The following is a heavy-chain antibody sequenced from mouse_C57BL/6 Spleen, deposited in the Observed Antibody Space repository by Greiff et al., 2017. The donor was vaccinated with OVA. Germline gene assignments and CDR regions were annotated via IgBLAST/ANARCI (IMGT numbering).Heavy chain of an antibody. D-gene: IGHD2-2*01. V-gene: IGHV1-53*01. CDR1: GYTFTSYW. CDR3: AREGATMVTRYWYFDV. J-gene: IGHJ1*03. Sequence: QVQLQQPGTELVKPGASVKLSCKASGYTFTSYWMHWVRQRPGQGLEWIGNINPSNGGTNYNEKFKSKATLTVDKSSSTAYMQLSSLTSEDSAVYYWAREGATMVTRYWYFDVWGTGTTVTVSS. CDR2: INPSNGGT.